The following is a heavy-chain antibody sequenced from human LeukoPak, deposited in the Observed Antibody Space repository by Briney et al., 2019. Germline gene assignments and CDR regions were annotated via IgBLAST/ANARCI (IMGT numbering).Heavy chain of an antibody. CDR3: ARNMVVAPQTPPTFDY. Sequence: GASVKVSCKASGYTFTTYAMHWVRQAPGESLEWMGWINAGNGNTKYSQKFQGRVTITRDTSASTAYMELSSLRSEDTAVYYYARNMVVAPQTPPTFDYWGQGTLVTVSS. CDR2: INAGNGNT. J-gene: IGHJ4*02. D-gene: IGHD2-2*01. V-gene: IGHV1-3*01. CDR1: GYTFTTYA.